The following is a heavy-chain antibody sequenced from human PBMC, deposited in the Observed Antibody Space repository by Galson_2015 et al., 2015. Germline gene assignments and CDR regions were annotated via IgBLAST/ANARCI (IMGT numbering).Heavy chain of an antibody. CDR2: ISGSGGTI. D-gene: IGHD2-8*02. CDR3: AKGGLLGNWFDP. Sequence: SLRLSCAVSGFTFSNFAMSWVRQAPGKGLEWVSVISGSGGTIYYADSVKGRFTISRDNSKNTLYLRMKSLRAEDTALYYCAKGGLLGNWFDPWGQGTLVTVSS. CDR1: GFTFSNFA. J-gene: IGHJ5*02. V-gene: IGHV3-23*01.